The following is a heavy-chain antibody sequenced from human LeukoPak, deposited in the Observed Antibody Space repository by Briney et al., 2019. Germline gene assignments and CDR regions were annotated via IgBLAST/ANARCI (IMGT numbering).Heavy chain of an antibody. CDR2: INSNGDTT. J-gene: IGHJ4*02. V-gene: IGHV3-64*01. CDR1: GFTFRNHA. CDR3: AREERGLAIDY. Sequence: GGSLRLSCAASGFTFRNHAMHWVRQAPGKGLEYVSAINSNGDTTYYGNSVKGKFTISRDNSKSTLYLQMGSLRPADTAVYYCAREERGLAIDYWGQGALVTVSS. D-gene: IGHD3/OR15-3a*01.